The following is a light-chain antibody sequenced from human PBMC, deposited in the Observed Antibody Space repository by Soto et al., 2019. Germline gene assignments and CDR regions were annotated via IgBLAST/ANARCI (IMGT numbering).Light chain of an antibody. J-gene: IGKJ1*01. Sequence: DIQMTQSPSTLSASVGDRVTITCRASQRISSRLAWYQQKPGKAPKFLIYDASNLESGVPSRFSGSGSGTEFTLTISSLQPDDFATYYCQQYNSYPVTFGQGTKVEIK. CDR1: QRISSR. CDR2: DAS. CDR3: QQYNSYPVT. V-gene: IGKV1-5*01.